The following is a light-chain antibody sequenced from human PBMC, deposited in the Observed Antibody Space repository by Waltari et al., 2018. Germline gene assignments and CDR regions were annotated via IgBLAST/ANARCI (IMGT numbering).Light chain of an antibody. Sequence: IVLTQSPGTPSLSQGGSATLSGRASQNIGHYLAWYQQTPGQAPRLLNYASSTRAAGIPDRFSSSGAGEDSSLTITRLEPDDFAVYYCQHHCRLPATFGQGTKVE. J-gene: IGKJ2*01. V-gene: IGKV3-20*01. CDR2: ASS. CDR3: QHHCRLPAT. CDR1: QNIGHY.